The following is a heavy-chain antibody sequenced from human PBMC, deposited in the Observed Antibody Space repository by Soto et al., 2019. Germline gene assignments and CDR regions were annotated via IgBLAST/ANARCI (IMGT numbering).Heavy chain of an antibody. V-gene: IGHV3-66*01. J-gene: IGHJ1*01. Sequence: GGSLRLWCAASGFTVSSNYMSWVSQATGKGLEWVSVIYSGGSTYYADSVKGRFTISRDNSKNTLYLQMNSLRAEDTAVYYCARDRIAVAGNPEYFQHWGQGTLVTVSS. CDR3: ARDRIAVAGNPEYFQH. CDR1: GFTVSSNY. D-gene: IGHD6-19*01. CDR2: IYSGGST.